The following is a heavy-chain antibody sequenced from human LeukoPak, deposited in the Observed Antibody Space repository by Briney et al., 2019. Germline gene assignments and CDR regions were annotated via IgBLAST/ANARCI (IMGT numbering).Heavy chain of an antibody. CDR2: ISYDGSNK. V-gene: IGHV3-30*18. CDR3: AKVGMPFDY. J-gene: IGHJ4*02. D-gene: IGHD2-2*01. Sequence: GGSLRLSCAASGFTSSSYGMHWVRQAPGKGLEWVAVISYDGSNKYYADSVKGRFTISRDDSKNTLYLQMNSLRAEDTAVYYCAKVGMPFDYWGQGTLVTVSS. CDR1: GFTSSSYG.